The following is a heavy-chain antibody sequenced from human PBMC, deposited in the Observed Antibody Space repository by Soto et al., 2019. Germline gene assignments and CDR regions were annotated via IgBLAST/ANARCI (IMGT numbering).Heavy chain of an antibody. D-gene: IGHD2-8*02. V-gene: IGHV1-2*02. CDR2: INPDSGAT. CDR3: ARGDYGTGGYPFPYFDY. J-gene: IGHJ4*02. Sequence: HEHLVQSGAEVKRPGASLKVSCKASEYSFTGYYIHWVRQAPGQGLEWMGWINPDSGATNYAQNFQGRVTLTSDTSISTASMDLTSLTSDDTAVYYCARGDYGTGGYPFPYFDYWGQGTLVIVSS. CDR1: EYSFTGYY.